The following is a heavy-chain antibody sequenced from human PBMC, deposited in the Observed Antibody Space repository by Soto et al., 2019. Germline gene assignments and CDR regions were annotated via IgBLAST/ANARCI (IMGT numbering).Heavy chain of an antibody. D-gene: IGHD2-2*01. J-gene: IGHJ6*03. CDR2: INHSGGT. V-gene: IGHV4-34*01. CDR3: AREGYCTSTSCYYHYYYYMDV. Sequence: QVQLQQWGAGLLKPSETLSLTCAVYGGSFSGYYWSWIRQPPGKGLEWIGEINHSGGTNYNPSLKSRVTLSLETSKNQFSLSLSSVTAADTAVYYCAREGYCTSTSCYYHYYYYMDVWGKGTTVTVSS. CDR1: GGSFSGYY.